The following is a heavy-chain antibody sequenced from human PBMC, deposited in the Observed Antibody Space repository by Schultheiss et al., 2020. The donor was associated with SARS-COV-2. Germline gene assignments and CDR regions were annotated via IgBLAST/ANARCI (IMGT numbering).Heavy chain of an antibody. CDR1: GFTFSSYG. CDR2: ISGSGGST. Sequence: GGSLRLSCAASGFTFSSYGMHWVRQAPGKGLEWVSAISGSGGSTYYADSVKGRFTISRDNSKNTLYLQMNSLRAEDTAVYYCARENGPTSSGYDPKKYYYYYMDVWGKGTTVTVSS. D-gene: IGHD5-12*01. CDR3: ARENGPTSSGYDPKKYYYYYMDV. J-gene: IGHJ6*03. V-gene: IGHV3-23*01.